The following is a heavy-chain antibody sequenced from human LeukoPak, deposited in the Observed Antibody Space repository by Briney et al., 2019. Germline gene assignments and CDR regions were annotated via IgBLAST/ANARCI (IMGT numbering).Heavy chain of an antibody. V-gene: IGHV3-66*01. D-gene: IGHD1-26*01. CDR1: GFAVGSNY. CDR2: IYSGGSR. J-gene: IGHJ5*02. Sequence: GGSLRLSCVASGFAVGSNYMSWVRQAPGKGLEWVSIIYSGGSRYYADSVKGRFTISRDNAKNSLYLQMNSLRAEDTAVYYCARDWETIVGATRFDPWGQGTLVTVSS. CDR3: ARDWETIVGATRFDP.